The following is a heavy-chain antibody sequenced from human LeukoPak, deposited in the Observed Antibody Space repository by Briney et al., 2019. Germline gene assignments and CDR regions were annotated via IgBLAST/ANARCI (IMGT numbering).Heavy chain of an antibody. V-gene: IGHV4-59*02. CDR3: ASTSGYCSCGNCYSAFDY. D-gene: IGHD2-15*01. CDR2: IYYSGST. CDR1: GGSVSTYY. Sequence: SETLSLTCTVSGGSVSTYYWNWIRQPPGKGLEWIGYIYYSGSTNYNPSLKSRLTISVDTSNNQFSLKLSSVTAADTAVYYCASTSGYCSCGNCYSAFDYWGQGTLVTVSS. J-gene: IGHJ4*02.